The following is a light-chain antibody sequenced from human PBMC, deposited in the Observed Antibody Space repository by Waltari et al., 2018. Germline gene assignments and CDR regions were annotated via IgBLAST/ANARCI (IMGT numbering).Light chain of an antibody. Sequence: EIVMTQSPGTLSVSPGERATLSCRASQRIVTNLAWYQQKPGQAPRLLIYAGSARASDIPARFSGSGSGTEFTLTISSLQSEDFGIYYCQHYNNWPTAFGQGTKVEIK. CDR3: QHYNNWPTA. CDR1: QRIVTN. V-gene: IGKV3-15*01. J-gene: IGKJ1*01. CDR2: AGS.